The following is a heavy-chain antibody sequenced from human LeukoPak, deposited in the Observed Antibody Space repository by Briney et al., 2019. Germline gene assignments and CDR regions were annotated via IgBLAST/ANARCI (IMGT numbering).Heavy chain of an antibody. CDR3: ARDTSPTMITSGFDY. D-gene: IGHD3-16*01. V-gene: IGHV1-2*02. CDR1: GYTFTGYY. J-gene: IGHJ4*02. CDR2: INPNSGGT. Sequence: VASVKVSCKASGYTFTGYYMHWVRQAPGQGLELMGWINPNSGGTNYAQNFQGRVTMTRDTSITTAYMEVSSLRSDDTAVYYCARDTSPTMITSGFDYWGQGTVVTVSS.